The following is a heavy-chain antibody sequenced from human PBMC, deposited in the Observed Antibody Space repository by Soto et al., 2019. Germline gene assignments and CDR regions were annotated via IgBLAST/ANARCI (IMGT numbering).Heavy chain of an antibody. Sequence: SETLSLTCTVSGAPIKSSNYFWGWIRQPPGKGLEFVGSIHSSGGTYYNPSLKSRVTVSVDLSNSHFSLSLKSLTATDTAVYYCGRLAEAATGHTDFDFWGQGTLVTVSS. D-gene: IGHD2-15*01. CDR1: GAPIKSSNYF. J-gene: IGHJ4*02. CDR2: IHSSGGT. CDR3: GRLAEAATGHTDFDF. V-gene: IGHV4-39*02.